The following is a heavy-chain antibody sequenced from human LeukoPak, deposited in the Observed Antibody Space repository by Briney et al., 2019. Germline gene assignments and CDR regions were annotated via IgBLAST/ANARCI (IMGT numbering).Heavy chain of an antibody. J-gene: IGHJ4*02. Sequence: PGGSLRLSCAASGFTFSSYGMHWVRQAPGKGLEWMAVISYDGSNKYYADSVKGRFTISRDNSKNTLYLQMNSLRAEDTAVYYCAKDAPGDQEYYFDYWGQGTLVTVSS. CDR2: ISYDGSNK. CDR1: GFTFSSYG. D-gene: IGHD3-16*01. V-gene: IGHV3-30*18. CDR3: AKDAPGDQEYYFDY.